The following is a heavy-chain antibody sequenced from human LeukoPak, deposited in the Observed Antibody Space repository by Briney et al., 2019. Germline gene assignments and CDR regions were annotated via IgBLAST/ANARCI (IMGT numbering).Heavy chain of an antibody. Sequence: GRSLRLSCAASGFTFDDYAMHWVRQAPGKGLEWVSGISWNSGSIGYADSVKGRFTISRDNAKNSLYLQMNSLRAEDTALYYCASYCSSTSCYNFYFDYWGRGTLVTVSS. CDR3: ASYCSSTSCYNFYFDY. D-gene: IGHD2-2*02. V-gene: IGHV3-9*01. J-gene: IGHJ4*02. CDR1: GFTFDDYA. CDR2: ISWNSGSI.